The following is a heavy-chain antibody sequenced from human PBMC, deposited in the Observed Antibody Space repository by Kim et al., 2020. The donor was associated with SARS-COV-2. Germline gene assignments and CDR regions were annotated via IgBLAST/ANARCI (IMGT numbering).Heavy chain of an antibody. D-gene: IGHD7-27*01. Sequence: GESLRLSCAASGFAVSSSYMTWVRQAPGKGLEWVSAIYRADITDYAASVKGRFTISRDDSKNTLYLQMNSLKPEDAAVYYCAKDDELGFWHWGQGTLVTV. CDR3: AKDDELGFWH. J-gene: IGHJ4*02. CDR1: GFAVSSSY. CDR2: IYRADIT. V-gene: IGHV3-53*05.